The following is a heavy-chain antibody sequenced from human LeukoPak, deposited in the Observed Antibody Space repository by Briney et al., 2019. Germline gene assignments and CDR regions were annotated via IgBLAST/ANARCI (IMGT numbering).Heavy chain of an antibody. V-gene: IGHV3-30*03. CDR1: GFTFSSYG. CDR3: ARDLADPAGY. J-gene: IGHJ4*02. Sequence: PGGSLRLSCAASGFTFSSYGMHWVRQAPGKGLEWVAVISYDGSNKYYADSVKGRFTISSDNSKNTLYLQMNSLRAEDTAVYYCARDLADPAGYWGQGTLVTVSS. CDR2: ISYDGSNK.